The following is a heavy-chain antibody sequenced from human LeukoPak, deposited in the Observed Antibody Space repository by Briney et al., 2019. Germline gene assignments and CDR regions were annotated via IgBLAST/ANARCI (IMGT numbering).Heavy chain of an antibody. V-gene: IGHV3-30*02. J-gene: IGHJ4*02. CDR3: ARDEGQQFDY. CDR1: RFTFSSYG. D-gene: IGHD6-13*01. CDR2: VRYDGSNK. Sequence: PGGSLRLSCVTSRFTFSSYGMHWVRQTPGKGLEWVAFVRYDGSNKYYADSVKGRFTISRDNAKNSLYLQMNSLRADDTAVYYCARDEGQQFDYWGQGTLVTVSS.